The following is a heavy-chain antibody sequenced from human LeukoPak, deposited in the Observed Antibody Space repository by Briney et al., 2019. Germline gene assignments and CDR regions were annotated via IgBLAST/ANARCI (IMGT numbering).Heavy chain of an antibody. V-gene: IGHV3-9*01. CDR2: INWNSDSI. D-gene: IGHD1-26*01. Sequence: GGSLRLSCAVSGFTFDDYAMHWVRQVPGKGLEWVSGINWNSDSIGYADSVKGRFTTSRDNAKNSLYLQMNSLRAEDTAVYYCARDSGSYLNYWGQGTLVTVSS. CDR1: GFTFDDYA. J-gene: IGHJ4*02. CDR3: ARDSGSYLNY.